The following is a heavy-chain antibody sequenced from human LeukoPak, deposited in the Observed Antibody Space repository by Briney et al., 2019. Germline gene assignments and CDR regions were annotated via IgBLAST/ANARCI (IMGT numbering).Heavy chain of an antibody. D-gene: IGHD1-26*01. V-gene: IGHV4-59*01. J-gene: IGHJ4*02. Sequence: SETLSLTCTVSGGSISSYYWSWIRQPPGKGLEWIGYTYHSGSTNYNPSLKSRVTISVDTSKNQFSLKLSSVTAADTAVYYCARDGVGFFDYWGQGTLVTVSS. CDR2: TYHSGST. CDR1: GGSISSYY. CDR3: ARDGVGFFDY.